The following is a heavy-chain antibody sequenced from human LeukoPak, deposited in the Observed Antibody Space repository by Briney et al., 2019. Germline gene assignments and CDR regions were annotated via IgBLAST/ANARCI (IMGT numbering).Heavy chain of an antibody. D-gene: IGHD4-17*01. J-gene: IGHJ4*02. CDR3: AGADNGDYHFDY. CDR1: GYTFTSYY. Sequence: GASVKVSCKASGYTFTSYYMHWVRRAPGQGLEWMGIINPSGGSTSYAQKFQGRVTMTRDTSTSTVYMELSSLRSEDTAVYYCAGADNGDYHFDYWGQGTLVTVSS. CDR2: INPSGGST. V-gene: IGHV1-46*03.